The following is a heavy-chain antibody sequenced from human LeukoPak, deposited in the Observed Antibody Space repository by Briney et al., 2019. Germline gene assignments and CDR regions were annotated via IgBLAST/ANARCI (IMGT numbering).Heavy chain of an antibody. Sequence: SETLSLTCTVSGASITNDEHYWTWIRQPAGKGLEWIGRIYNSGSTNYNPSLKSRVTMSVDTSKNQFSLKLSSVTAADTAVYYCASSRSGYEGYYYYYMDVWGKGTTVTISS. D-gene: IGHD5-12*01. CDR3: ASSRSGYEGYYYYYMDV. CDR1: GASITNDEHY. CDR2: IYNSGST. V-gene: IGHV4-61*02. J-gene: IGHJ6*03.